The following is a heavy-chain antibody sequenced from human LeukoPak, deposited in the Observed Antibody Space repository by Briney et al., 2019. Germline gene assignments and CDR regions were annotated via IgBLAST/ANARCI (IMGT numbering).Heavy chain of an antibody. J-gene: IGHJ3*02. V-gene: IGHV3-23*01. CDR2: VSANGGGK. CDR3: AKALMGAFDI. D-gene: IGHD2-8*01. CDR1: GFTFSSYA. Sequence: PGGSLRLSCAASGFTFSSYAMSWVRQAPGKGLEWVSSVSANGGGKYYADSVKGRFTISRDSSKNTLDLQMSGLRAEDTAVYYCAKALMGAFDIWGQGTMVTVSS.